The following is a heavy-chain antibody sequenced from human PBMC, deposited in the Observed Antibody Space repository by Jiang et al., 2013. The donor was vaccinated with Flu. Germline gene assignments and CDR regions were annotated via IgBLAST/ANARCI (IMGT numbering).Heavy chain of an antibody. D-gene: IGHD3/OR15-3a*01. CDR2: IWYDGSNK. CDR1: GFTFSSYG. CDR3: ARGGTGYQNDAFDI. V-gene: IGHV3-33*01. Sequence: VQLLESGGGVVQPGRSLRLSCAASGFTFSSYGMHWVRQAPGKGLEWVAVIWYDGSNKYYADSVKGRFTISRDNSKNTLYLQMNSLRAEDTAVYYCARGGTGYQNDAFDIWGQGTMVTVSS. J-gene: IGHJ3*02.